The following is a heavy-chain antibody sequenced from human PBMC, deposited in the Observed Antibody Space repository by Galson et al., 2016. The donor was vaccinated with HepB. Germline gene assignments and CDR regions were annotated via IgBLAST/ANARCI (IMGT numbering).Heavy chain of an antibody. J-gene: IGHJ6*02. Sequence: CAISGDSVSSNSAAWNWLRQSPPRGLEWLGRTYYRSKWYNDYAVSVKSRIIVNPDTSKNQFSLQLNSVTPEDTAVYYCVEQRKGAPYGMDVWGQGTTVTISS. CDR2: TYYRSKWYN. V-gene: IGHV6-1*01. CDR1: GDSVSSNSAA. CDR3: VEQRKGAPYGMDV. D-gene: IGHD1/OR15-1a*01.